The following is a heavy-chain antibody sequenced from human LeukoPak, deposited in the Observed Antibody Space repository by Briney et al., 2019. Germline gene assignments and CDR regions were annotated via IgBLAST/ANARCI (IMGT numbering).Heavy chain of an antibody. V-gene: IGHV1-46*01. Sequence: ASVKVSCKASGYTFTSYYMHWVRQAPGQGLEWMGIINPSGGSTSYAQKFQGRVTMTRDTSTSTVYMELSSLRSEDTAVYYCARDINYSSSRQRNAFDYWGQGTLVTVSS. CDR1: GYTFTSYY. CDR2: INPSGGST. CDR3: ARDINYSSSRQRNAFDY. J-gene: IGHJ4*02. D-gene: IGHD6-13*01.